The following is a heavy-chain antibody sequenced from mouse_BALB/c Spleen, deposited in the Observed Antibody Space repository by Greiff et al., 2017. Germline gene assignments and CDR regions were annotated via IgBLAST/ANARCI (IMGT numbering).Heavy chain of an antibody. Sequence: EVKVEESGPSLVKPSQTLSLTCSVTGDSITSGYWNWIRKFPGNKLEYMGYISYSGSTYYNPSLKSRISITRDTSKNQYYLQLNSVTTEDTATYYCANGNYERFAYWGQGTLVTVSA. CDR3: ANGNYERFAY. J-gene: IGHJ3*01. CDR2: ISYSGST. D-gene: IGHD2-1*01. V-gene: IGHV3-8*02. CDR1: GDSITSGY.